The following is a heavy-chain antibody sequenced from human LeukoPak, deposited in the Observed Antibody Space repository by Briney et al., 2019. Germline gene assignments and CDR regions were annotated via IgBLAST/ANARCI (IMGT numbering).Heavy chain of an antibody. J-gene: IGHJ4*02. V-gene: IGHV1-18*01. Sequence: GESLKISCKASGYTFTSYGISWARQAPGQGLEWMGWISAYNGNTNYAQKLQGRVTMTTDTSTSTAYMELRSLRSDDTAVYYCARASYYDFWSGYYHLGYFDYWGQGTLVTVSS. CDR2: ISAYNGNT. CDR1: GYTFTSYG. CDR3: ARASYYDFWSGYYHLGYFDY. D-gene: IGHD3-3*01.